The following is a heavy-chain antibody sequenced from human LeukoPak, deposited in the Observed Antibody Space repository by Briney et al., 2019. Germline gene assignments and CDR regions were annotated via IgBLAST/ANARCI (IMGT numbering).Heavy chain of an antibody. Sequence: SETLSLTCTVSGGSISSGSYYWSWIRQPPGKGLEWIGRIYTSGSTNYNPSLKSRVTISVDTSKNQFSLKLSSVTAADTAVYYCARVVVVVAATVYYYMDVWGKGTTVTISS. CDR2: IYTSGST. D-gene: IGHD2-15*01. V-gene: IGHV4-61*02. J-gene: IGHJ6*03. CDR1: GGSISSGSYY. CDR3: ARVVVVVAATVYYYMDV.